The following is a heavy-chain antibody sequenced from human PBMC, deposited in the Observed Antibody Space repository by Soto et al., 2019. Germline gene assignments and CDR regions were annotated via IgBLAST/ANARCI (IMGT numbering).Heavy chain of an antibody. CDR2: ISGSGGTT. Sequence: EVQLLESGGGLVQPGRSLRLSCAASGFTFSNYAMSWVRQAPGQGLDWVSAISGSGGTTYYADSVKGRFTISRDNSKNTLFLQIHSMRAENAAVSYCAKFFVETGSNSGWPWSFHYWGQGTLVTVSS. CDR1: GFTFSNYA. D-gene: IGHD6-25*01. V-gene: IGHV3-23*01. CDR3: AKFFVETGSNSGWPWSFHY. J-gene: IGHJ4*02.